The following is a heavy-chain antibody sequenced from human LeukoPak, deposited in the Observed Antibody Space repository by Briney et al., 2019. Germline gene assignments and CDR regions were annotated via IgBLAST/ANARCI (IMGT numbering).Heavy chain of an antibody. V-gene: IGHV4-39*01. Sequence: PSETLSLTCTVSGGSISSGSYYWGWIRQPPGKGLEWIGSIYYSGSTYYNPSLKSRVTISVDTSKNQFSLKLSSVTAADTAVYYCARTKRGYYDIPHFDYWGQGTLVTVSS. CDR1: GGSISSGSYY. D-gene: IGHD3-9*01. CDR3: ARTKRGYYDIPHFDY. CDR2: IYYSGST. J-gene: IGHJ4*02.